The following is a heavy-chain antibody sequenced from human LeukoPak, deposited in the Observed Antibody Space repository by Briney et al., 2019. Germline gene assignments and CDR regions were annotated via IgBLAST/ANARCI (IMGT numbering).Heavy chain of an antibody. Sequence: SETLSLTCTVSGGSISSYYWSWIRQPAGKGLEWIGHIYTSGSTNYNPSLKSRVTMSVDTSKNQFSLKLSSVTAADTAVYYCARDIGYSSSAGDMDVWGKGTTVTVSS. V-gene: IGHV4-4*07. CDR1: GGSISSYY. J-gene: IGHJ6*03. D-gene: IGHD6-6*01. CDR3: ARDIGYSSSAGDMDV. CDR2: IYTSGST.